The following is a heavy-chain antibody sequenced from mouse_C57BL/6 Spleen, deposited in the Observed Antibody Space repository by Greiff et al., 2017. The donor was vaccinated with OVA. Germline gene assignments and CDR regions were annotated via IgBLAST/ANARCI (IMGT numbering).Heavy chain of an antibody. CDR2: INPNNGGT. J-gene: IGHJ3*01. CDR1: GYTFTDYY. D-gene: IGHD1-1*01. Sequence: VQLQQSGPELVKPGASVKISCKASGYTFTDYYMNWVKQSHGKSLEWIGDINPNNGGTSSNQKFKGKATLTVDQTSSTAYMELRRLTSADSAVYYCARPWGQRRFPFAYWGQGTLGTVSA. CDR3: ARPWGQRRFPFAY. V-gene: IGHV1-26*01.